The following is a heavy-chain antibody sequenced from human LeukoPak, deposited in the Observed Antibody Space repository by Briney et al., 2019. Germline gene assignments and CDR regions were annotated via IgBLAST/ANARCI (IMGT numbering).Heavy chain of an antibody. J-gene: IGHJ4*02. D-gene: IGHD2-21*01. V-gene: IGHV4-31*03. Sequence: SQTLSLTCTVSGGSISSGGYYWSWICQHPGKGLEWIGYIYYSGSTYYNPSLKSRVTISVDTSKNQFSLKLSSVTAADTAVYYCAIGGPFPYYFDYWGQGTLVTVSS. CDR3: AIGGPFPYYFDY. CDR1: GGSISSGGYY. CDR2: IYYSGST.